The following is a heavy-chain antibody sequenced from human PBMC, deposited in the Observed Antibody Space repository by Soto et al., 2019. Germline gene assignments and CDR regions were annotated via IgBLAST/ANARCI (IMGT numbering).Heavy chain of an antibody. D-gene: IGHD2-15*01. Sequence: QVQMVQSGAEVKKPGASVKVSCRASGYSFTSYDVNWVRQATGQGLEWMGWMNPNSGNIAFAQKFQGRVTMTRDTPISTAYMELSGLRSEDTAVYYCARYPYTSYCSDGSCSYDAFDIWGQGTVVTVSS. J-gene: IGHJ3*02. CDR3: ARYPYTSYCSDGSCSYDAFDI. CDR2: MNPNSGNI. V-gene: IGHV1-8*01. CDR1: GYSFTSYD.